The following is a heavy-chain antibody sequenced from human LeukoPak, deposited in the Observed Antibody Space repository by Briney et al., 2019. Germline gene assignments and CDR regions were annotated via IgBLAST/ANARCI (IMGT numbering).Heavy chain of an antibody. CDR2: IYSGGST. CDR3: ARRYYYDSSGSYYAWFFDY. V-gene: IGHV3-66*04. J-gene: IGHJ4*02. Sequence: PGGSLRLSCAASGFTVSSNYMNWVRQAPGKGLEWVSVIYSGGSTYYADSVKGRFTISRDNSENTVYLQTNSLRAEDTAVYYCARRYYYDSSGSYYAWFFDYWGQGTLVTVSS. CDR1: GFTVSSNY. D-gene: IGHD3-22*01.